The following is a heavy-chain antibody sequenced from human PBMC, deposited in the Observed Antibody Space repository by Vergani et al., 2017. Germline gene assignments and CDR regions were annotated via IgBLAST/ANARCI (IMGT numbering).Heavy chain of an antibody. J-gene: IGHJ4*02. CDR3: ARASTTVIPLDY. CDR2: INPNSGGT. D-gene: IGHD4-17*01. Sequence: QVQLVQSGAEVKKPGASVKVSCKASGYTFTGSYMHWVRQAPGQGLEWMGWINPNSGGTNYAQKCQGRVTMTRDTSISTAYMELSRLRSDDTAVYYCARASTTVIPLDYWGQGTLVTVSS. CDR1: GYTFTGSY. V-gene: IGHV1-2*02.